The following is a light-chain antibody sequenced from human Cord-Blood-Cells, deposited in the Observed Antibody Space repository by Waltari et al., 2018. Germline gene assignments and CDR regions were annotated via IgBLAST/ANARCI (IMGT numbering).Light chain of an antibody. V-gene: IGLV2-14*01. CDR3: SSYTSSSTYV. CDR2: DFS. Sequence: QSALTQPASVSGSPGQSITISCTGTSSDVGGYNYVSWYQQHHGKAPKLMIYDFSKRPSGVSNRFSGSKSGNTASLTISGLQAEDEADYYCSSYTSSSTYVFGTGTKVTVL. CDR1: SSDVGGYNY. J-gene: IGLJ1*01.